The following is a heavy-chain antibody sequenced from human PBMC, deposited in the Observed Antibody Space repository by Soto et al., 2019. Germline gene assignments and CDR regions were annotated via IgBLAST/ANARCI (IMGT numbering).Heavy chain of an antibody. CDR2: IYHSGST. V-gene: IGHV4-39*07. Sequence: PSETLSLTCTVSGGSISSSSYYWGWIRQTPGKGLEWIASIYHSGSTYYNPSLKSRVTISVDTSKNQFSLKLTSVTAADTAVYYCARGAATVTPGWFDPWGQGIMVTVSS. D-gene: IGHD4-17*01. CDR3: ARGAATVTPGWFDP. J-gene: IGHJ5*02. CDR1: GGSISSSSYY.